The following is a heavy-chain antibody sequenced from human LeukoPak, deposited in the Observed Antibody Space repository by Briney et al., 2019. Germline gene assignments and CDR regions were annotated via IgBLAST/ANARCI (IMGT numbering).Heavy chain of an antibody. V-gene: IGHV4-34*01. J-gene: IGHJ4*02. CDR3: ARGGLSVFDY. CDR1: GGSFSGYY. CDR2: INHSGST. Sequence: SETLSLTCAVYGGSFSGYYWSWIRQPPGKGLEWIGEINHSGSTNYNPSLKRRVTISVDTSKNQFSLKLSSVTAADTAVYYCARGGLSVFDYWGQGTLVTVSS.